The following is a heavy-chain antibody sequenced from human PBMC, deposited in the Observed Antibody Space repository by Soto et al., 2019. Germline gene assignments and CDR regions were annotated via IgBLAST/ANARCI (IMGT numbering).Heavy chain of an antibody. Sequence: EVQLVESGGGLVKPGGSHRLSCAASGFSFINAWMTWVRQAPGKGLEWVGRVKRKADGDATDYGAPVKGRFTISRDDSTNTLYLQMNSLKTEDTAVYYCAADIPGDGYPVDYRGQGTLVTVSS. V-gene: IGHV3-15*01. CDR3: AADIPGDGYPVDY. CDR2: VKRKADGDAT. CDR1: GFSFINAW. D-gene: IGHD6-25*01. J-gene: IGHJ4*02.